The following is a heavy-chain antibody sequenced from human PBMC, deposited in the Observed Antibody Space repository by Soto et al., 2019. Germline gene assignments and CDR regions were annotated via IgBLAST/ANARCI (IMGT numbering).Heavy chain of an antibody. CDR2: ISGSGGST. Sequence: GGSLRLSCAASGFTFSSYAMSWVRQAPGKGLEWVSAISGSGGSTYYADSVKGRFTISRDNSKNTLYLQMNSLRAEDTAVYYCAKDPHPFPGDYAGVDYWGQGTLVTVSS. CDR3: AKDPHPFPGDYAGVDY. J-gene: IGHJ4*02. D-gene: IGHD4-17*01. V-gene: IGHV3-23*01. CDR1: GFTFSSYA.